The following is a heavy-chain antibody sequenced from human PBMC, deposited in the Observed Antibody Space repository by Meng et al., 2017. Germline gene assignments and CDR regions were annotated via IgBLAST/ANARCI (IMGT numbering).Heavy chain of an antibody. Sequence: ASVKVSCKASGYTFTSYGISWVRQAPGQGLEWMGWISAYNGNTNYAQKLQGRVTMTTDTSTSTAYMELRSLRSDDTAVYYCARDHYYDSSGYYFNAFDIWGQGTMVTVSS. CDR1: GYTFTSYG. D-gene: IGHD3-22*01. V-gene: IGHV1-18*01. CDR2: ISAYNGNT. J-gene: IGHJ3*02. CDR3: ARDHYYDSSGYYFNAFDI.